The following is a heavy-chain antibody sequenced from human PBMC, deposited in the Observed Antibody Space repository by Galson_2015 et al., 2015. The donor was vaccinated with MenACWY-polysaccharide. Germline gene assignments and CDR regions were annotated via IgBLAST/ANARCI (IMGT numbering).Heavy chain of an antibody. CDR1: GDSVSSRRAT. D-gene: IGHD6-13*01. CDR2: TYYRSKWFN. Sequence: CAISGDSVSSRRATWNWTRQSPSRGLEWLGRTYYRSKWFNDYTVSVKSRITINPDTSKNQFSLHLNSVTPEDTAVYYCARDGPNIAADAGLFDPWGQGTLVTVSS. V-gene: IGHV6-1*01. J-gene: IGHJ5*02. CDR3: ARDGPNIAADAGLFDP.